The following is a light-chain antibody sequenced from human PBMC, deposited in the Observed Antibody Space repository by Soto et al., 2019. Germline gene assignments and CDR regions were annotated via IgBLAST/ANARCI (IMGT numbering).Light chain of an antibody. Sequence: DIQMTQSPSSLSASVGDRVTITCQASQDISNYLNWYQQKPGKAPKLLIFDVSNVETGVPSRFSGSGSGTDFTFTIHSLQPEDAATYYCQQYEDLPLTFGGGTKVGIK. CDR3: QQYEDLPLT. J-gene: IGKJ4*01. CDR2: DVS. CDR1: QDISNY. V-gene: IGKV1-33*01.